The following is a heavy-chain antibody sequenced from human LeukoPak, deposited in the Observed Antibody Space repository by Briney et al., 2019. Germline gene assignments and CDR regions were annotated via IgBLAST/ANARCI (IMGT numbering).Heavy chain of an antibody. Sequence: ASVKVSCKASGYTFTNYYMHWVRQAPGQGLEWMGIINPSGGSTNYAQNFQGRVTVTRDTSTSTVYMELSSLRSEDTAVYYCATEATSPDYSYYMDVWGKGTTVTVSS. D-gene: IGHD2-2*01. CDR1: GYTFTNYY. J-gene: IGHJ6*03. CDR3: ATEATSPDYSYYMDV. CDR2: INPSGGST. V-gene: IGHV1-46*01.